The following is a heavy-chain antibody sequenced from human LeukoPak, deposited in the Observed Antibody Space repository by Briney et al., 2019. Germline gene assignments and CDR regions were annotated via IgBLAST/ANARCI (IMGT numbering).Heavy chain of an antibody. CDR1: GFTFSSYE. D-gene: IGHD7-27*01. J-gene: IGHJ3*02. Sequence: PGGSLRLSCAASGFTFSSYEMNWVRQAPGKGLEWVSYISSSGSTIYYAHSVKGRFTISRDNSKNTVYLQMNSLRAEDTAVYYCARDLGTNDAFDIWGQGTMLTVSS. V-gene: IGHV3-48*03. CDR3: ARDLGTNDAFDI. CDR2: ISSSGSTI.